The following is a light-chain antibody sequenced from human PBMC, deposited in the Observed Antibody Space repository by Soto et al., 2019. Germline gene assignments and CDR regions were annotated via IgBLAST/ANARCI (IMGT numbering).Light chain of an antibody. CDR1: SSDVGGYNY. J-gene: IGLJ1*01. V-gene: IGLV2-14*01. Sequence: QSALTQPASVSGSPGQPITISCTGTSSDVGGYNYVSWYQHHPGKAPKLMIHEVSDRPSGISNRFSGSKSGDTASLTISGLQAEDEADYYCSSYRSDTTYVFGTGTKVTVL. CDR2: EVS. CDR3: SSYRSDTTYV.